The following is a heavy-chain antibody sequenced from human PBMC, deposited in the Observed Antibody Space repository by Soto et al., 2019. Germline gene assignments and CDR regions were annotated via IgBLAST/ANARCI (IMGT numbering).Heavy chain of an antibody. D-gene: IGHD2-15*01. CDR1: GVTFSSYS. Sequence: EVQLVESGGGLVKPGGSLRLSCAASGVTFSSYSMNWVRQAPGKGLEWVASISSISSYIYYADSVKGRFTISRDNAKNSLYLQLNSLRAEDTAVYYCARETVDCSGGSCSGWFDPWGQGTLVTVSS. CDR3: ARETVDCSGGSCSGWFDP. CDR2: ISSISSYI. V-gene: IGHV3-21*01. J-gene: IGHJ5*02.